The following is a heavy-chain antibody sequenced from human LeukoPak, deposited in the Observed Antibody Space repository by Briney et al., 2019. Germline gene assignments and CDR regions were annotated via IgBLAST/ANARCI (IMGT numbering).Heavy chain of an antibody. J-gene: IGHJ3*01. CDR3: ATKVPHQNVHTTSDHVPFDL. V-gene: IGHV1-24*01. CDR1: GYGLTELA. D-gene: IGHD1-14*01. CDR2: FDPEEGET. Sequence: ASVKVSCKVSGYGLTELAMHWVRQAPGIGLEWMGGFDPEEGETIYPQKFQGRVTMTEDTSTDTAYMELSSLRFDDTAVYYCATKVPHQNVHTTSDHVPFDLWGQGTKVTVSS.